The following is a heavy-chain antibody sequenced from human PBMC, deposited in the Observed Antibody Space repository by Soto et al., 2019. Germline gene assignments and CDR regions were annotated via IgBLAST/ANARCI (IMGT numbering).Heavy chain of an antibody. Sequence: TSETLSLPCTVSCGSISSFYWSWIRQPPGKGLEWIGYIYYSGSTNYNPSLKSRVTISVDTSKNQFSLKLSSVTAADTAVYYCAREGFDWLRGAFDIWGQGTMVTVS. D-gene: IGHD3-9*01. J-gene: IGHJ3*02. CDR3: AREGFDWLRGAFDI. CDR2: IYYSGST. CDR1: CGSISSFY. V-gene: IGHV4-59*01.